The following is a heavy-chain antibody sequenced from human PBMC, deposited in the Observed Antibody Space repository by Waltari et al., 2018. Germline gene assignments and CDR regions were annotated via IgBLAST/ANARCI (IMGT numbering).Heavy chain of an antibody. Sequence: QVQLQQWGAGLLKPSETLSLTCAVYGGSFSGYYWSWIRQPPGKGLEWIGEINHSGSTNYNPSLKSRVTISVDTSKNQFSLKLSSVTAADTAVYYCVRLDYYGSGSYAAFDIWGQGTMVTVSS. J-gene: IGHJ3*02. CDR2: INHSGST. CDR3: VRLDYYGSGSYAAFDI. V-gene: IGHV4-34*01. CDR1: GGSFSGYY. D-gene: IGHD3-10*01.